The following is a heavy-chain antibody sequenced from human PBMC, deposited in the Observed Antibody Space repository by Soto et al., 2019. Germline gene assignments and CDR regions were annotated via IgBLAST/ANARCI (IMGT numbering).Heavy chain of an antibody. D-gene: IGHD5-18*01. CDR3: ARGPHTAMVNYDAFDI. CDR2: ISAYNGNT. J-gene: IGHJ3*02. CDR1: GYTFTNFG. V-gene: IGHV1-18*01. Sequence: ASVKVSCKASGYTFTNFGISWVRQAPGQGLEWMGWISAYNGNTNYAQKLQGRVTITRDTSASTAYMELSSLRSEDTAVYYCARGPHTAMVNYDAFDIWGQGTMVTVSS.